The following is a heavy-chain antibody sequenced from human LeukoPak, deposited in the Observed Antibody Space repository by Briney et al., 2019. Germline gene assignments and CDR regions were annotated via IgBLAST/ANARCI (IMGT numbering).Heavy chain of an antibody. CDR3: ARQVTAARSYYYYMDV. Sequence: SETLSLTCAVSGYSISSGYYWGWIRQPPGVGVGWIGSIYHSGRSYYNPSLSGRVMISVDTSKNQFSLKLSSVTAADTAVYYCARQVTAARSYYYYMDVWGKGTTVTVSS. CDR2: IYHSGRS. J-gene: IGHJ6*03. CDR1: GYSISSGYY. V-gene: IGHV4-38-2*01. D-gene: IGHD6-6*01.